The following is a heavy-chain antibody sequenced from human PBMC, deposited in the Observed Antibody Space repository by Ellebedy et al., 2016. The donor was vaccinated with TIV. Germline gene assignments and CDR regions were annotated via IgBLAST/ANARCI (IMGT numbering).Heavy chain of an antibody. CDR1: GFTFSDYT. D-gene: IGHD1-1*01. Sequence: GESLKISXAASGFTFSDYTMHWVRQAPGKGLEWVAVLSYHDINRYYADSVKGRFTISRDNSKNTLYLQMNSLRAGDTAVYFCPRYNFGSFWGQGILVTVS. J-gene: IGHJ4*02. CDR3: PRYNFGSF. CDR2: LSYHDINR. V-gene: IGHV3-30-3*01.